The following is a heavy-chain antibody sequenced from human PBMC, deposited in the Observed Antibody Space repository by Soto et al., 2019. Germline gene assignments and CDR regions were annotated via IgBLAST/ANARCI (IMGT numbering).Heavy chain of an antibody. D-gene: IGHD3-16*02. J-gene: IGHJ5*02. CDR3: EREFSGYINWFDP. CDR1: SVSVSRGSYY. V-gene: IGHV4-61*01. CDR2: IYYSGST. Sequence: LSXTCTVSSVSVSRGSYYWRWIRQPPGKGLEWIGYIYYSGSTNYNPSLKSRVTISVDTSKNQFSLKLSSVTAADTAVYYCEREFSGYINWFDPWGQGTLVTVSS.